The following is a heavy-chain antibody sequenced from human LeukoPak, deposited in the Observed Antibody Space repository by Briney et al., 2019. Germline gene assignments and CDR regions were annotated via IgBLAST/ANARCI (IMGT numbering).Heavy chain of an antibody. CDR3: ARARLGVVVVVAATEFDY. V-gene: IGHV4-39*07. CDR2: ISYSGST. Sequence: SETLSLTCTVSGGSISSSSYYWGWIRQPPGKGLEWIGSISYSGSTNYNPSLKSRVTISVDTSKNQFSLKLSSVTAADTAVYYCARARLGVVVVVAATEFDYWGQGTLVTVSS. J-gene: IGHJ4*02. CDR1: GGSISSSSYY. D-gene: IGHD2-15*01.